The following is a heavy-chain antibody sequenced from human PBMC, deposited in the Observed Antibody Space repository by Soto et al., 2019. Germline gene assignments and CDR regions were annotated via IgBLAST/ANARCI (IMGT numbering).Heavy chain of an antibody. Sequence: EVQLLESGGGLVQPGGSLRLSCAASGFTFSNYAMSWVRQAPGKGLEWVAYISSSGTTKYYADSVKGRFTLSRDNAKNSLYLQMNSLRAEDTAFYYCVRRYCSSTSCTFDYWGQGTLVTVSS. CDR1: GFTFSNYA. D-gene: IGHD2-2*01. CDR3: VRRYCSSTSCTFDY. J-gene: IGHJ4*02. V-gene: IGHV3-48*03. CDR2: ISSSGTTK.